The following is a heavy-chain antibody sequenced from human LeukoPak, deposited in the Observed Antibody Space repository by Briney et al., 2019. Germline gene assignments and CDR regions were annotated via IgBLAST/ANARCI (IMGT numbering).Heavy chain of an antibody. J-gene: IGHJ4*02. CDR1: GFTFSSYA. CDR2: ISGSGGST. D-gene: IGHD1-7*01. Sequence: GGSLRLSCAASGFTFSSYAMSWVRQAPGKGLEWVSAISGSGGSTYYADSVKGRFTISRDNAKNSLYLQMGSLRAEDTAVYYCATSRTFDYWGQGTLVTVSS. CDR3: ATSRTFDY. V-gene: IGHV3-23*01.